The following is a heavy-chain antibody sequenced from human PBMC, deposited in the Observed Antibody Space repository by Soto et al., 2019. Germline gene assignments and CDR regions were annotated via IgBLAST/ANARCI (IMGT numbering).Heavy chain of an antibody. CDR3: XXXXXXXXXYXGLDV. Sequence: QGQLVQSGAEVKMPGASVKVSCKASGYTFTRYGISWVRQAPGQGLEWMGWISGYNGDANYAQRFQGRVSMTIDTXXXXXXXXXXXXXXXXXXXXXXXXXXXXXXXYXGLDVWGQGTTVTVSS. CDR2: ISGYNGDA. V-gene: IGHV1-18*01. J-gene: IGHJ6*02. CDR1: GYTFTRYG.